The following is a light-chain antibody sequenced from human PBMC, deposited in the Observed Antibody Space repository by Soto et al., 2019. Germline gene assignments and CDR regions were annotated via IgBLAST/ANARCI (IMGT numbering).Light chain of an antibody. Sequence: IVLTLSPAARALSPGERTTVSSRASQSVSSYLAWYQQKPGQAPRLLIYDASNRATGIPARFSGSGSGTEFTLPISSLQAEDVAIYYCQQFSYTPTFGQGTKVDIK. CDR2: DAS. CDR3: QQFSYTPT. V-gene: IGKV3-11*01. CDR1: QSVSSY. J-gene: IGKJ1*01.